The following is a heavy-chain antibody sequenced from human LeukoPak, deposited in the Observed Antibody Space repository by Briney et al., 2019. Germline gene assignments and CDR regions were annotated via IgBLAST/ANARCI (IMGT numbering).Heavy chain of an antibody. CDR1: GFIFSTSG. D-gene: IGHD3-3*01. Sequence: GGSLRLSCATFGFIFSTSGIHWVRQAPGKGLEWVAVIWYDGDSVKGRFTISRDNSKTTLCLQMNTPRAEDTAIYYCAKDLETSRSEFGVVIMDSWGQGTLVTVSS. CDR3: AKDLETSRSEFGVVIMDS. J-gene: IGHJ4*02. V-gene: IGHV3-33*06. CDR2: IWYDG.